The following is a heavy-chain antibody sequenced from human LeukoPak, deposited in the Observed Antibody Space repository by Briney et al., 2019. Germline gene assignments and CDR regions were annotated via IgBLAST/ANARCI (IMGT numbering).Heavy chain of an antibody. CDR3: ATTTRYGGGDRHFDY. CDR2: ISNIGST. CDR1: GASISNYY. J-gene: IGHJ4*02. V-gene: IGHV4-59*01. D-gene: IGHD3-16*01. Sequence: PSETLSLTCTVSGASISNYYWSWIRQPPGKGLEWIGYISNIGSTFYNPSLKSRVTISVDSSKSQFSLKLNSVTTADTAVYYCATTTRYGGGDRHFDYWGQGTLVTVSS.